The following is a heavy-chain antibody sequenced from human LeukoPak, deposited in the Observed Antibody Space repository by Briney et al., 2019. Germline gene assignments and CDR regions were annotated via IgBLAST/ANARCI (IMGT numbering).Heavy chain of an antibody. CDR1: GYTLTDYY. CDR3: ARALGNYYDSTVYQAY. Sequence: GASVKVSCNTSGYTLTDYYIHWLRQARGKELDWMGWINPKSGVSKYAQNFQDRVTLTSDTSISTAYMDLSGLTSGDTAVYYCARALGNYYDSTVYQAYWGQGHLVTVSS. J-gene: IGHJ4*02. V-gene: IGHV1-2*02. CDR2: INPKSGVS. D-gene: IGHD3-22*01.